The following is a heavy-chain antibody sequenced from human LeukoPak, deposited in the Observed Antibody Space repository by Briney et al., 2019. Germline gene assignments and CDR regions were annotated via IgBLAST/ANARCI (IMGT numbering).Heavy chain of an antibody. CDR3: ARDMYYDSSGYPY. J-gene: IGHJ4*02. V-gene: IGHV1-2*02. D-gene: IGHD3-22*01. Sequence: ASVKVSCKSSGYTFTGYYMNWVRQAPGQGLEWMGWVNPNSGGTNYAQKFQGRVTMTRDTSISTAYMELSRLRSDDTAVYYCARDMYYDSSGYPYWGQGTPVTVSS. CDR2: VNPNSGGT. CDR1: GYTFTGYY.